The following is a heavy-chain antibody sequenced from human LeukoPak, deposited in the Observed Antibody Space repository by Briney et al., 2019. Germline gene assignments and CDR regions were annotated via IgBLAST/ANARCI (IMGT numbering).Heavy chain of an antibody. D-gene: IGHD1-26*01. V-gene: IGHV3-30*18. CDR3: AKGELHFNTCSFDY. Sequence: PGTSLRLSCAASGFTFSSGMHWVRQAPGKGLEWVAVISYDGNHKYCGDSVKGRFTISRDNSRNTLYLQMDSLKTEDTAVYYCAKGELHFNTCSFDYWGQGTLVTVSS. J-gene: IGHJ4*02. CDR1: GFTFSSG. CDR2: ISYDGNHK.